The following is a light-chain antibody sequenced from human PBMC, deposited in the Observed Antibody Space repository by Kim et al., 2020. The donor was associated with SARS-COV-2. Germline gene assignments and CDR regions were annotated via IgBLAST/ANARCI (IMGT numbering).Light chain of an antibody. Sequence: SYELTQPHSVSVSPGQTASITCSGDELGDKYACWFQQKPGQSPVLVIYQDSKRPSGIPERFSGSNFGNTATLTISGTQAMDEADYYCQAWDSSTAVFGGG. CDR3: QAWDSSTAV. V-gene: IGLV3-1*01. CDR2: QDS. J-gene: IGLJ2*01. CDR1: ELGDKY.